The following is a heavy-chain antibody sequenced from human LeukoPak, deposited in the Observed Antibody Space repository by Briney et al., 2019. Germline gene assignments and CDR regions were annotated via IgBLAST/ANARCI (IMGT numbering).Heavy chain of an antibody. J-gene: IGHJ4*02. D-gene: IGHD3-3*01. CDR1: GGSISSYY. Sequence: SETLSLTCTVSGGSISSYYWSWIRQPPGKGLEWIGYIYYSGSTNYNPSLKSRVTISVDTSKNQFSLKLSSVTAADTAVYYCARLAYDVWSGSYGPLNFDYWGQGTLVTVSS. V-gene: IGHV4-59*01. CDR3: ARLAYDVWSGSYGPLNFDY. CDR2: IYYSGST.